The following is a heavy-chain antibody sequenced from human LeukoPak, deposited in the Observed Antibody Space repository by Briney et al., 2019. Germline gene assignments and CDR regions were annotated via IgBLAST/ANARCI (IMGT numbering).Heavy chain of an antibody. CDR1: GFTFSSYS. CDR2: ISSSSSYI. CDR3: ARDDSGGKLFDY. V-gene: IGHV3-21*01. Sequence: KSGGSLRLSCAASGFTFSSYSMNWVRQAPGKGLEWVSSISSSSSYIYYADSVKGRFTIYRDNAKNSLYLQMNSLRAEDTAVYYWARDDSGGKLFDYWGQGTLVTVSS. J-gene: IGHJ4*02. D-gene: IGHD6-19*01.